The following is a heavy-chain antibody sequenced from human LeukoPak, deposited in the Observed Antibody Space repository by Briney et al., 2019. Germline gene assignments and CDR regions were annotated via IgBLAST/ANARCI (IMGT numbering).Heavy chain of an antibody. D-gene: IGHD4-17*01. CDR2: SYTSGST. Sequence: SETLSLTCTVSGGSISSYYWSWIRQPARKGLEWIGRSYTSGSTNYNPSLKSRVTMSVDTSKNQFSLKLSSVTAADTAVYYCARDPPYGDYWYFDLWGRGTLVTVSS. CDR1: GGSISSYY. J-gene: IGHJ2*01. V-gene: IGHV4-4*07. CDR3: ARDPPYGDYWYFDL.